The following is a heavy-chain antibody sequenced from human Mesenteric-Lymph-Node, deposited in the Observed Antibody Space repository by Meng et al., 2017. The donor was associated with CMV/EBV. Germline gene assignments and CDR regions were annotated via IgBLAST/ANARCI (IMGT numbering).Heavy chain of an antibody. Sequence: GESLKISCAASAFTNYGIHWVRQAPGKGLEWVAFIRYDGTDTHYVDSLRGRFTISRDNSKNTVYLQMNSLRPEDTAIYYCARDRGSGSYRGMDVWGQGTTVTVSS. V-gene: IGHV3-30*02. D-gene: IGHD3-10*01. CDR1: AFTNYG. CDR3: ARDRGSGSYRGMDV. CDR2: IRYDGTDT. J-gene: IGHJ6*02.